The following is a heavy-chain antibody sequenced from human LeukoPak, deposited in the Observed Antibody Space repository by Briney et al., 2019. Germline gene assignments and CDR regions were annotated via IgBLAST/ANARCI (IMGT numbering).Heavy chain of an antibody. CDR1: GFTFSSYA. D-gene: IGHD6-13*01. J-gene: IGHJ4*02. CDR3: AKGGAGPYGYYFDY. CDR2: ISGGGGST. Sequence: GGSLRLSCAASGFTFSSYAMSWVRQAPGKGLEWVSAISGGGGSTYYADSVKGRFTISRDNSKNTLYLQMNSLRAEDTAVYYCAKGGAGPYGYYFDYWGQGTLVTVSS. V-gene: IGHV3-23*01.